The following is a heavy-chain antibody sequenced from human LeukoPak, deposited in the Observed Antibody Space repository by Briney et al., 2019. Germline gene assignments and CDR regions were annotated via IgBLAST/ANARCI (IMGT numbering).Heavy chain of an antibody. J-gene: IGHJ6*02. D-gene: IGHD6-19*01. CDR3: AREGAVAVGYYYAMDV. CDR2: IYYSGNT. CDR1: GGSITRDY. Sequence: SETLSLTCTHTGGSITRDYWSSAPKPPGHGLARMGNIYYSGNTNYNPSLKSRVTISLDTSKNQFSLKLSSVTAADTAVYYCAREGAVAVGYYYAMDVWGQGTTVTVSS. V-gene: IGHV4-59*01.